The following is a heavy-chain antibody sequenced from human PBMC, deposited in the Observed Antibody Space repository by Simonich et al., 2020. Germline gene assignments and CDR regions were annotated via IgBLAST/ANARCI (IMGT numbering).Heavy chain of an antibody. D-gene: IGHD2-8*01. J-gene: IGHJ3*02. CDR2: INPNRGGT. CDR3: VRELMNAFDI. CDR1: GYTFTGYY. V-gene: IGHV1-2*02. Sequence: QVQLVQSGAEVKKPGASVKVSCKASGYTFTGYYMHWVRQAPGQGLEWMGWINPNRGGTNYAQKFQGRVTMTRDTSISTAYMELSRLRSDDTAVYYCVRELMNAFDIWGQGTMVTVSS.